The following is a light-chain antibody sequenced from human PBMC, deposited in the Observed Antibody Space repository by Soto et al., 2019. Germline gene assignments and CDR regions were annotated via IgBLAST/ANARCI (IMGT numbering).Light chain of an antibody. CDR2: VNSGGSH. J-gene: IGLJ7*01. CDR1: SGHSNYA. CDR3: QTWGTGSAFVV. Sequence: QSVLTQSPSASASLGASVKLTCTLSSGHSNYAIAWHQQQPEKGPRYLMKVNSGGSHIKGDGIPDRFSGSSSGAERYLFISSLQSEDEADYYCQTWGTGSAFVVFGGGTQLTVL. V-gene: IGLV4-69*01.